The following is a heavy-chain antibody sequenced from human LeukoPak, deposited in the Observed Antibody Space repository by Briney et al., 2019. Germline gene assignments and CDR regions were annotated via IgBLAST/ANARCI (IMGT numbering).Heavy chain of an antibody. V-gene: IGHV3-23*01. Sequence: GGSLRLSCAASEFTFSTCAMNWVRQAPGRGLEWVSGISGNGASTYYADSVKCRFTISRDNSKNTLYLQMNSLRAEDTAVYYCAKDLNTDFWSGYYGYFDYWGQGTLVTVSS. D-gene: IGHD3-3*01. J-gene: IGHJ4*02. CDR1: EFTFSTCA. CDR2: ISGNGAST. CDR3: AKDLNTDFWSGYYGYFDY.